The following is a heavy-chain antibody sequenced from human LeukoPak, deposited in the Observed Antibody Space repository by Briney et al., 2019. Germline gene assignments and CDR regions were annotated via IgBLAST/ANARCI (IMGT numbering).Heavy chain of an antibody. CDR1: GFTFSSYT. CDR2: ISGSGDST. Sequence: GGSLTLSCAASGFTFSSYTTNWVRQAPGKGLEWVSAISGSGDSTYYADSVKGRFTISRDNSKTTLSLQMNSLRAEDTAVYYCTKDLRSSSAYYSNDAFHIWGQGTMVTVS. D-gene: IGHD3-22*01. V-gene: IGHV3-23*01. CDR3: TKDLRSSSAYYSNDAFHI. J-gene: IGHJ3*02.